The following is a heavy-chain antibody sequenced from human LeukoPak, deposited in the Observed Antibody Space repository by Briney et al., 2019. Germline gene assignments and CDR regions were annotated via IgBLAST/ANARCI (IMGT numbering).Heavy chain of an antibody. CDR2: IRHDGNDK. V-gene: IGHV3-30*02. CDR3: AKPYPYSGSFFVDY. Sequence: GGSLRLSCAASGFTFSNYGMHWVRQAPGKGLEWVAFIRHDGNDKYSADSVKGRFTISRDNSKNTLYLQMSSLRAEDTAVYYCAKPYPYSGSFFVDYWGQGTLVTVSS. CDR1: GFTFSNYG. J-gene: IGHJ4*02. D-gene: IGHD1-26*01.